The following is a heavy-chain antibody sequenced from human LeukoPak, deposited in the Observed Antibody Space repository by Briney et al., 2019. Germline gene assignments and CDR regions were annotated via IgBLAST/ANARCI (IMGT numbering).Heavy chain of an antibody. D-gene: IGHD2-15*01. V-gene: IGHV3-7*01. CDR3: ARWARYCSSGSCYSWFDP. Sequence: GGSLRLSCAASGFTFRSYWMSWVRQAPGKGLEWVANMKLDGSEEYYVDSVKGRFTISSDNPKNSLYLQMNSLRVDDTAVYYCARWARYCSSGSCYSWFDPWGQGTLVTVSS. J-gene: IGHJ5*02. CDR2: MKLDGSEE. CDR1: GFTFRSYW.